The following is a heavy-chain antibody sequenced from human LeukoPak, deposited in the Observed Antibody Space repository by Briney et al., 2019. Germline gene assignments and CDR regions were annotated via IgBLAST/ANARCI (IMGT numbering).Heavy chain of an antibody. J-gene: IGHJ6*03. Sequence: SETLPLTCTVSGGSISSYYWSWIRQPPGKGLEYIGYIYYSGSTNYNPSLKSRVTISVDTSKNQFSLKLSSVTAADTAVYYCARTEESGYSYGYFGYYYYMDVWGKGTTVTVSS. CDR1: GGSISSYY. CDR2: IYYSGST. D-gene: IGHD5-18*01. CDR3: ARTEESGYSYGYFGYYYYMDV. V-gene: IGHV4-59*01.